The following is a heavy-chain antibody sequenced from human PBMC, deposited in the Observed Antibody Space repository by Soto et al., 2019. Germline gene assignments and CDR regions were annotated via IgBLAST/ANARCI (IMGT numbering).Heavy chain of an antibody. CDR1: GGSISSGGYY. CDR3: ARCSLVVVPAPGFDP. CDR2: IYYSGTT. D-gene: IGHD2-2*01. J-gene: IGHJ5*02. V-gene: IGHV4-31*03. Sequence: LSLTCTVSGGSISSGGYYWSWIRQHPGKGLEWVGYIYYSGTTYYNPSLKSRVTISVDTSKNQFSLKLSSVSAADTALYYCARCSLVVVPAPGFDPWGRGTLVTVSS.